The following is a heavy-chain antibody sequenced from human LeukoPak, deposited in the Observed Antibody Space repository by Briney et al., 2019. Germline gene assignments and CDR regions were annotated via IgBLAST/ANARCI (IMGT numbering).Heavy chain of an antibody. CDR3: AREEYGEFHFDY. CDR2: ISYDGSKI. J-gene: IGHJ4*02. D-gene: IGHD3-10*01. CDR1: GFTFSSYA. Sequence: GGSLRLSCAASGFTFSSYAMHWVRQAPGKGLEWVAVISYDGSKIYYADSVKGRFTISRDNSKNTLYLQMNSLRAEDTAVYHCAREEYGEFHFDYWGQGTLVTVSS. V-gene: IGHV3-30*04.